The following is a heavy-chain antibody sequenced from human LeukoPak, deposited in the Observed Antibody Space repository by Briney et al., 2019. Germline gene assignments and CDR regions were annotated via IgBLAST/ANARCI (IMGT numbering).Heavy chain of an antibody. CDR1: GYTFTSYA. V-gene: IGHV1-3*01. CDR3: ARETYSYGYDY. D-gene: IGHD5-18*01. CDR2: INAGNGNT. J-gene: IGHJ4*02. Sequence: GASVKVSCKASGYTFTSYAMHWVRQAPGQRLEWMGWINAGNGNTKYSQKFQGRVTITRDTSTSTVYMELSSLRSEDTAVYYCARETYSYGYDYWGQGTLVTVSS.